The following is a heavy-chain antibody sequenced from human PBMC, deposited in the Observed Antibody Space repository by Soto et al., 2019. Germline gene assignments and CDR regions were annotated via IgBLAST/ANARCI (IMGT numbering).Heavy chain of an antibody. V-gene: IGHV3-23*01. CDR1: GFPFGIYA. J-gene: IGHJ4*02. CDR3: AKAFGDGYPVEK. D-gene: IGHD4-17*01. Sequence: PGGSLRLSCVASGFPFGIYAMSLVRRAPGKGLEWVSTINDSGDLRYYAESVRGRFTISRDNSKNTLYLQVNDLRAEDKARYHCAKAFGDGYPVEKWGLGALVTVSS. CDR2: INDSGDLR.